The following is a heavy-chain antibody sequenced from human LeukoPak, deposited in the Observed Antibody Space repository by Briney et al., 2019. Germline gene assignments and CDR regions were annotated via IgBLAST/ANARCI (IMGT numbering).Heavy chain of an antibody. CDR2: ISSSSSYT. Sequence: GGSLRLSCAASGFTFSDYHMSWIRQAPGKGLEWVSYISSSSSYTNYADSVKGRYTISRDNTKNSVYLQMNSLRAEDTAVYYCAKTEPYGSGSYYPGYWGQGTLVTVSS. J-gene: IGHJ4*02. CDR1: GFTFSDYH. D-gene: IGHD3-10*01. V-gene: IGHV3-11*06. CDR3: AKTEPYGSGSYYPGY.